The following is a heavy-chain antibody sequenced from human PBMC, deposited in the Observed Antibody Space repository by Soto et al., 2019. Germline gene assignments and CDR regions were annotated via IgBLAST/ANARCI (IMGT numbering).Heavy chain of an antibody. CDR1: GGTFSSYT. V-gene: IGHV1-69*02. J-gene: IGHJ5*02. Sequence: GASVKVSCKASGGTFSSYTISWVRQAPGQGLEWMGRIIPILGIANYAQKFQGRVTITADKSTSTAYMELSSLRSEDTAVYYCAADCSSTSCPRRWGYNWFDPWGQGTLVTVSS. CDR3: AADCSSTSCPRRWGYNWFDP. D-gene: IGHD2-2*01. CDR2: IIPILGIA.